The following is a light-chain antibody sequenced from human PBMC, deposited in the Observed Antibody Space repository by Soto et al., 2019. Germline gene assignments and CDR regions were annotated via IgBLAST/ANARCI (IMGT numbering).Light chain of an antibody. CDR1: SSNIGAGYD. V-gene: IGLV1-40*01. CDR3: QSYDSSLSADYV. CDR2: GNI. J-gene: IGLJ1*01. Sequence: QSVLTQPPSESGAPGQRVTISCTGSSSNIGAGYDVHWYQQLPGTAPKLLIYGNINRPSGVPDRFSGSKSGTSASLAITGLQAEDEADYYCQSYDSSLSADYVFGTGTKLTVL.